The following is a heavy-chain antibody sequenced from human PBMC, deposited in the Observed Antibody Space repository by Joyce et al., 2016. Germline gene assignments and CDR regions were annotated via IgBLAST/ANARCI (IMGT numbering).Heavy chain of an antibody. Sequence: EVQLSESGGGLVQPGGSMRLSCTDSGFTFGSFGMRWVRQAPGKGLESVSDITSGGNTDYAASAKGRFTISRDNSKNTLYLQMNSLRAEDTAVYYCAKSQGYMDVWGKGTTVTVSS. CDR3: AKSQGYMDV. CDR1: GFTFGSFG. J-gene: IGHJ6*03. V-gene: IGHV3-23*01. CDR2: ITSGGNT.